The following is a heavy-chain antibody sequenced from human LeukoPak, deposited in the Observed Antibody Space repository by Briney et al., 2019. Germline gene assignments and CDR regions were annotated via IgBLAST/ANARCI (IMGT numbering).Heavy chain of an antibody. CDR1: GFTFSSYA. CDR3: AELGITMIGGV. CDR2: ILYDGSMK. V-gene: IGHV3-30*04. Sequence: PGGSLRLSCAASGFTFSSYAMHWVRQAPGKGLEWVGVILYDGSMKYYADSVKGRFTISRDNSKNTLYLQMNGLRAEDTAVYYCAELGITMIGGVWGKGTTVTISS. J-gene: IGHJ6*04. D-gene: IGHD3-10*02.